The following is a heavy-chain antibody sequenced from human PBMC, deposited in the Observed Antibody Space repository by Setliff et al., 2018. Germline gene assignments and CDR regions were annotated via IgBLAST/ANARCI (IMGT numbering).Heavy chain of an antibody. CDR3: ARQAVAGNDAFDI. V-gene: IGHV5-51*01. Sequence: GESLKFSCKGSGYSFTSYWIGWVRQMPGKGLEWMGIIYPGDSDTRYSPSFQGQVTISADKSISTAYLQWSSLKASDTAMYYCARQAVAGNDAFDIWGQGTMVTVSS. CDR1: GYSFTSYW. CDR2: IYPGDSDT. D-gene: IGHD6-19*01. J-gene: IGHJ3*02.